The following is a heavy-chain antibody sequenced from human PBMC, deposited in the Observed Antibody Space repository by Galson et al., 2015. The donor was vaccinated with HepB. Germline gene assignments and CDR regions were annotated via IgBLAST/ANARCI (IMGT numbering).Heavy chain of an antibody. J-gene: IGHJ4*02. CDR2: ISAYNGNT. V-gene: IGHV1-18*04. Sequence: SVKVSCKASGYTFTSYGISWVRQAPGQGLEWMGWISAYNGNTNYAQKLQGRVTMTTDTSTSTAYMELRSLRSYDTAVYYCARGIADVSWFGELEGGTMYYFDYWGQVTLVTVSS. CDR3: ARGIADVSWFGELEGGTMYYFDY. D-gene: IGHD3-10*01. CDR1: GYTFTSYG.